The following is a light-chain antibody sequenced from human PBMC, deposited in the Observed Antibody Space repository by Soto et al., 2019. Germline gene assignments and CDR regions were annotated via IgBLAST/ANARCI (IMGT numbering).Light chain of an antibody. CDR2: GTS. J-gene: IGKJ1*01. V-gene: IGKV3-20*01. CDR3: QQYDTSPRT. CDR1: QTVNSIY. Sequence: EIVLTQSPGTLSLSPGERATLSCRASQTVNSIYLAWYQQKPGQAPRLLIYGTSNRATGIPDRFSGSGSGTGFTLTISRLEPEDFAVYYCQQYDTSPRTFGQGTKVEIK.